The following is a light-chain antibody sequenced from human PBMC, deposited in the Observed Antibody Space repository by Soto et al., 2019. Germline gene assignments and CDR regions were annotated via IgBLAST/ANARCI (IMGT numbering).Light chain of an antibody. V-gene: IGKV4-1*01. Sequence: DIAMTQSRDSLAVSLGERATISCQSSQTVLDXFNNKDYLTGYQQKPGQATRLLINGASTRATGIPARFSGSGSGTDFTLTISSLEPEDFAVYYCQQRSNWPPILTFGGGTNVEIK. J-gene: IGKJ4*01. CDR1: QTVLDXFNNKDY. CDR2: GAS. CDR3: QQRSNWPPILT.